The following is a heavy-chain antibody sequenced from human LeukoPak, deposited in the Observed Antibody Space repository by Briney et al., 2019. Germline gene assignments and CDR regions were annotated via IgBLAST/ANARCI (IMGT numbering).Heavy chain of an antibody. D-gene: IGHD1-7*01. CDR2: ISGSGGST. CDR1: GFTSSSYV. CDR3: AKLGLELRYYYYYGMDV. J-gene: IGHJ6*02. Sequence: GSLRLSCAASGFTSSSYVMSWVRQAPGKGLEWVSGISGSGGSTYYADSVKGRFTISRDNSKNTLYLQMNSLRAEDTAVYYCAKLGLELRYYYYYGMDVWGQGTTVTVSS. V-gene: IGHV3-23*01.